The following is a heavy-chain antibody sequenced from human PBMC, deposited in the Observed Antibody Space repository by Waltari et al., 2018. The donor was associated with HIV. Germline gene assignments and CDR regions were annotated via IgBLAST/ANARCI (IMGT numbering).Heavy chain of an antibody. D-gene: IGHD3-10*01. CDR1: GLTFSSYW. V-gene: IGHV3-7*04. CDR2: IKKDGSGN. CDR3: ARGVFYGSGSKVN. Sequence: EVQLVESGGGLVQPGGSLRIPCAASGLTFSSYWMSWVRQAPGKGLQWVANIKKDGSGNDDVDWVNVRFTSSRDNAENSLYLQSNSLRAEDTALYCCARGVFYGSGSKVNWGQGTLVTVSS. J-gene: IGHJ4*02.